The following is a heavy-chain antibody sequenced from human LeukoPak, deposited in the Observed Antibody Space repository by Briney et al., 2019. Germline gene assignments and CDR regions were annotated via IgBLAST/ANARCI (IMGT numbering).Heavy chain of an antibody. Sequence: GGSLRLSCAASGFTFSSYAMSWVRQAPGKGLEWVSDISGSGSNTYYADSVKGRFTISRDNSKNTQYLQMNSLRVEDTAVYYCAKKYSTGLDPWGQGTLVTVSS. CDR2: ISGSGSNT. J-gene: IGHJ5*02. V-gene: IGHV3-23*01. CDR1: GFTFSSYA. D-gene: IGHD1-26*01. CDR3: AKKYSTGLDP.